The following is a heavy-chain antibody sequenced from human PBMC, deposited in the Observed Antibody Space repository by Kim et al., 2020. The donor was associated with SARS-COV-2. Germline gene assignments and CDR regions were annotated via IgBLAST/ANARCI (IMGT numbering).Heavy chain of an antibody. CDR2: INHDGSVQ. D-gene: IGHD6-13*01. J-gene: IGHJ4*02. CDR3: ATSEEAAGND. CDR1: GFVFSKNW. Sequence: GGSLGLSCAASGFVFSKNWMTWVRQAPGKGLEWLANINHDGSVQFYVDSVKGRFTISRDNAKNSLYLQMNSLRAEDTAVYYCATSEEAAGNDWGQGTRVT. V-gene: IGHV3-7*05.